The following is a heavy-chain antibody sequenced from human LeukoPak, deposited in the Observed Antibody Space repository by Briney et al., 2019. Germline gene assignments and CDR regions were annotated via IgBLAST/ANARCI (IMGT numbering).Heavy chain of an antibody. D-gene: IGHD3-3*01. CDR1: GFSVRDYA. V-gene: IGHV3-30-3*01. CDR2: MSYEETYK. Sequence: GGSLRLSCAASGFSVRDYAMHWVRQAPGKGLEWVAVMSYEETYKNYAEAVKGRFTISRDDSKNTLFLQMSSLRPEDTAVYYCARDFGVIRRSWGQGTLVTVFS. CDR3: ARDFGVIRRS. J-gene: IGHJ5*02.